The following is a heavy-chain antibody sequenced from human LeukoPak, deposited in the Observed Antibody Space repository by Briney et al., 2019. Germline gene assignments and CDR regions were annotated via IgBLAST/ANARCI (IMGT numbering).Heavy chain of an antibody. CDR1: GYTFAGYY. V-gene: IGHV1-2*04. Sequence: ASVKVSCKASGYTFAGYYMHWVRQAPGQGLEWMGWINPNSGGTNYAQKFQGWVTMTRDTSISTAYMELSRLRSDDTAVYYCARGWGSVDSSGYYYSPGYWGQGTLVTVSS. CDR3: ARGWGSVDSSGYYYSPGY. J-gene: IGHJ4*02. CDR2: INPNSGGT. D-gene: IGHD3-22*01.